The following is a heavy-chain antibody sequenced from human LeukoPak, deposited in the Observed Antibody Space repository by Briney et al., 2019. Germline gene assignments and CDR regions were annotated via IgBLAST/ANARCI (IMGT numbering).Heavy chain of an antibody. CDR3: ARQAIQLWFDY. Sequence: SETLSLTCTVSGGSISSGGYYWSWIRKHQGKGLEWIGYIYYSGSTYYNPSLKSRVTISVDTSKNQFSLKPSSVTAADTAVYYCARQAIQLWFDYWGQGTLVTVSS. V-gene: IGHV4-31*03. CDR2: IYYSGST. D-gene: IGHD5-18*01. CDR1: GGSISSGGYY. J-gene: IGHJ5*01.